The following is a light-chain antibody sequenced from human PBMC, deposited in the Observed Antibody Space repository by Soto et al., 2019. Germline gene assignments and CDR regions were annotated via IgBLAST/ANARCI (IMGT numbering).Light chain of an antibody. J-gene: IGLJ1*01. V-gene: IGLV2-23*02. CDR3: CSYAGDTTFFV. Sequence: QSVLTQPASVSGSPGQSITISCTGTSSDVGAYNYVSWYQQHPGKAPKLMLYDVSNRPSGVSDRFSGSKSGNTASLTISGLQAADEAEYYCCSYAGDTTFFVFGTGTMVTVL. CDR1: SSDVGAYNY. CDR2: DVS.